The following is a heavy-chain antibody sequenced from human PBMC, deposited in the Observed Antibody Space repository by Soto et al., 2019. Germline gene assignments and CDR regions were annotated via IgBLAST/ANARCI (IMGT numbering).Heavy chain of an antibody. J-gene: IGHJ4*02. V-gene: IGHV3-66*01. CDR1: GFTVSSNY. Sequence: GGSLRLSCAASGFTVSSNYMTWVRQAPGRGLEWVSVIYSGGSTYYADSVKGRFTISRDNSKNTLYLQMNSLRAEDTAVYYCARGRTTVTTSPFDYWGQGTLVTVSS. D-gene: IGHD4-4*01. CDR2: IYSGGST. CDR3: ARGRTTVTTSPFDY.